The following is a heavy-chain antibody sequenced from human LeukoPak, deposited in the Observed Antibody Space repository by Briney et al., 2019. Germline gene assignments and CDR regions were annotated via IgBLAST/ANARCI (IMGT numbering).Heavy chain of an antibody. CDR3: SGGVS. CDR2: ISGNGGTI. CDR1: GSTFSIYT. D-gene: IGHD3-10*01. Sequence: GGSLRLSCSASGSTFSIYTMYWVRQPPGKGLECVSGISGNGGTIYYADSVKGRFIISRDNSKNTLYLQMSSLRDEDTAVYYCSGGVSWGQGTLVTVSS. V-gene: IGHV3-64D*06. J-gene: IGHJ5*02.